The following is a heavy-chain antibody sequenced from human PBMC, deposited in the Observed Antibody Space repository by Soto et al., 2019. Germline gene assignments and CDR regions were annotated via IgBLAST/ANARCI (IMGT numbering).Heavy chain of an antibody. J-gene: IGHJ6*02. CDR3: AGLHYYAMDI. CDR2: ISSSGSYT. V-gene: IGHV3-11*05. CDR1: GFTFSDYY. Sequence: QVQLVESGGGLVKPGGSLRLSCAASGFTFSDYYMSWVRQAPGRGLEWVSYISSSGSYTNYADSVKGRFTISRDNAKNSLYLQMNSLRAEDTAVYYCAGLHYYAMDIWGQGTTVTVSS.